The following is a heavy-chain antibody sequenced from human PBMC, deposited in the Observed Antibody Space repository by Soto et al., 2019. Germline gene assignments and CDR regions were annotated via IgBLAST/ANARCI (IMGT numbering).Heavy chain of an antibody. CDR2: TYYRSRWYN. CDR3: ARVNLGYCTSTSCLVYYYYGMDV. Sequence: PSQTLSLTCAISGDSVSGNSVAWSWIRQSPSRGLEWLGRTYYRSRWYNDYGVSVKSRITINPDTSKNQFSLQLNPVTPEDTAVYFCARVNLGYCTSTSCLVYYYYGMDVWGQGTMVTVSS. CDR1: GDSVSGNSVA. D-gene: IGHD2-2*01. J-gene: IGHJ6*02. V-gene: IGHV6-1*01.